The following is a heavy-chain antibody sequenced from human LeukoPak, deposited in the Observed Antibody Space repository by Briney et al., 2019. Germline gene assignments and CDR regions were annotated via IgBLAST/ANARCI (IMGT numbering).Heavy chain of an antibody. V-gene: IGHV4-59*12. D-gene: IGHD6-13*01. CDR3: ARAALSSSSWYQSSPYYFDY. Sequence: SETLSLTCTVSGGSISSYYWSWIRQPPGKGLEWIGYIYYSGSTNYNPSLKSRVTISVDTSKNQFSLKLSSVTAADTAVYYCARAALSSSSWYQSSPYYFDYWGQGTLVTVSS. J-gene: IGHJ4*02. CDR1: GGSISSYY. CDR2: IYYSGST.